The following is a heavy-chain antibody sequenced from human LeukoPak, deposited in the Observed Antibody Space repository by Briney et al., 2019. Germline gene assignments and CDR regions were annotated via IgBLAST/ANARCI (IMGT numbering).Heavy chain of an antibody. Sequence: ASVKVSCKASGYTFTSYYMHWVRQAPGEGLEWMGIINPTSVSTSYAQKFQGRVTMTTDTSTSTAYMELSSLRSEDRAVYYCARALSWSFVYWGQGPLVTVSS. CDR1: GYTFTSYY. CDR2: INPTSVST. CDR3: ARALSWSFVY. V-gene: IGHV1-46*01. D-gene: IGHD2-15*01. J-gene: IGHJ4*02.